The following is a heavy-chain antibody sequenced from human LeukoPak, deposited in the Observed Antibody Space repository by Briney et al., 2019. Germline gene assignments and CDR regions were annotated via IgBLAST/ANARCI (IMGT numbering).Heavy chain of an antibody. CDR2: ISYDGSNK. J-gene: IGHJ4*02. Sequence: GGSLRLSCAASGFTFSSYAMHWVRQAPGKGLEWVAVISYDGSNKYYADSVKGRFTISRDNSKNTLYLQMNSLRAEDTAVYYCARGYEAYYFDYWGQGTLVTVSS. V-gene: IGHV3-30-3*01. CDR1: GFTFSSYA. CDR3: ARGYEAYYFDY. D-gene: IGHD1-1*01.